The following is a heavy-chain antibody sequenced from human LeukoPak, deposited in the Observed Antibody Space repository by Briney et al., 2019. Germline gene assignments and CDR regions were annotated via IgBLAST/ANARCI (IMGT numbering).Heavy chain of an antibody. Sequence: GGSLRLSCAASGFTVSSNYMSWARQAPGKGLEWVSVIYSGGSTYYADSVKGRFTISRDNSKNTLYLQMNSLRAEDTAVYYCARGQAFRDYVWGSPYYFDYWGQGTLVTVSS. D-gene: IGHD3-16*01. CDR3: ARGQAFRDYVWGSPYYFDY. J-gene: IGHJ4*02. CDR2: IYSGGST. V-gene: IGHV3-66*01. CDR1: GFTVSSNY.